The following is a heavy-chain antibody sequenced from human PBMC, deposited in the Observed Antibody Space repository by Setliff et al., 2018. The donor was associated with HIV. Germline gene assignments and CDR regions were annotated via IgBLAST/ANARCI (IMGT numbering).Heavy chain of an antibody. V-gene: IGHV3-53*01. Sequence: PSETLPLTCAVYGESFSDNHMTWVRQAPGKGLEWVSFIYKDGRSYYADSVKGRFTISRDDSKNVLYLQMHSLRVDDTAAYYCAKGVKWLDPWGQGILVTVSS. J-gene: IGHJ5*02. CDR2: IYKDGRS. CDR1: GESFSDNH. CDR3: AKGVKWLDP. D-gene: IGHD3-16*01.